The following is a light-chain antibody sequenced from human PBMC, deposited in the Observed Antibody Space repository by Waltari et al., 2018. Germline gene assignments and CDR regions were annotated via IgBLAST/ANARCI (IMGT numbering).Light chain of an antibody. CDR2: EVS. CDR3: CSYTSSSLYV. Sequence: QSALTQPASVSGSPGQSITISCTGTSSDVGGYKYASWYQQHPGKAPKLMIFEVSNRPSGVSNRFSGSKSGNTASLTISGLQAEDEADYYCCSYTSSSLYVFGTGTKVTVL. V-gene: IGLV2-14*01. J-gene: IGLJ1*01. CDR1: SSDVGGYKY.